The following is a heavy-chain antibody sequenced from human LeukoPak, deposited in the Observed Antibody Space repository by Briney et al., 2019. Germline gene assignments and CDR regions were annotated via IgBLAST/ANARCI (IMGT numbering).Heavy chain of an antibody. CDR3: ARDAYDRNPPFDY. J-gene: IGHJ4*02. CDR1: GYTFTSSA. CDR2: INTNTGNP. Sequence: ASVKVSCKASGYTFTSSAMSWVRQAPGQGLEWMGWINTNTGNPTYAQGFTGRFVFSLDTSVSTAYLQISSLKAEDTAVYYCARDAYDRNPPFDYWGQGTLVTVSS. D-gene: IGHD3-22*01. V-gene: IGHV7-4-1*02.